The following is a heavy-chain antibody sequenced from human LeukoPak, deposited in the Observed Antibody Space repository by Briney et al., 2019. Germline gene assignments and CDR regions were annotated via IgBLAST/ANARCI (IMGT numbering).Heavy chain of an antibody. V-gene: IGHV4-39*07. D-gene: IGHD4-17*01. J-gene: IGHJ4*02. Sequence: NPSETLSLTCTVSGGSISSNSYYWGWIRQPPGKGLEWIGSISYSGTTYYSPSLKSRVTISVDTSKNQFSLRLSSVTAADTAVYYCARVGPLTTKVTTGGVDYWGQGTLVTVSS. CDR1: GGSISSNSYY. CDR2: ISYSGTT. CDR3: ARVGPLTTKVTTGGVDY.